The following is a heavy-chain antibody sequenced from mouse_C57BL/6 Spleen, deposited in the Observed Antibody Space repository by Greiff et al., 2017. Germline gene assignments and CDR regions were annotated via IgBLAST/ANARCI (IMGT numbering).Heavy chain of an antibody. CDR2: IYPRDGST. CDR1: GYTFTDHT. V-gene: IGHV1-78*01. CDR3: ARSGHYGNYRDAMDY. Sequence: QVQLQQSDAELVKPGASVKISCKVSGYTFTDHTIHWMKQRPEQGLEWIGYIYPRDGSTKYNEKFKGKATLTADKSSSTAYMQLNSLTSEDSAVYYCARSGHYGNYRDAMDYWGQGTSVTVSS. J-gene: IGHJ4*01. D-gene: IGHD2-1*01.